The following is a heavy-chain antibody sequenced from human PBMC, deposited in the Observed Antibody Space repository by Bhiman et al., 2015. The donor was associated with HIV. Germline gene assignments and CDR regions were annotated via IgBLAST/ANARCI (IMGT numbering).Heavy chain of an antibody. CDR3: AKGGGSRSLVDC. CDR2: INLDGSQK. Sequence: QLVESGGGLVQPGGSLRLSCAASGFTFSNYWMNWVRQAPGKRPEWVANINLDGSQKAHVDSVQGRFTISRDNAKNSLYLQMNSLRAEDTAIYYCAKGGGSRSLVDCWGQGTLVAVSS. CDR1: GFTFSNYW. V-gene: IGHV3-7*05. D-gene: IGHD2-2*01. J-gene: IGHJ4*02.